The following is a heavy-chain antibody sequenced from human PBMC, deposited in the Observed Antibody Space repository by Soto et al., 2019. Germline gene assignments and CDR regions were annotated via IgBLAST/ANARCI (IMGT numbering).Heavy chain of an antibody. V-gene: IGHV4-4*07. CDR1: GGSISSYY. CDR2: IDTSGTT. CDR3: ARGPRGYVYYHGMDV. J-gene: IGHJ6*02. D-gene: IGHD3-16*01. Sequence: QVQVQESGPGLVKPSETLSLTCTVSGGSISSYYCSWIRQSAGKGLEWIGRIDTSGTTNYNPSLKSRVTMSVEASKSQFSLNLSSVTAADTAVYYCARGPRGYVYYHGMDVWGQGTTVTVSS.